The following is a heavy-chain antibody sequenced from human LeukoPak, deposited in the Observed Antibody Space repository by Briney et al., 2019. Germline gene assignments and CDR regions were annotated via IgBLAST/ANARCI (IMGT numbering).Heavy chain of an antibody. CDR3: ARSTYYDFWSGYYADAFDI. Sequence: ASVKVSCKASGYTFTSYYMHWVRQAPGQGLEWMGIINPSGGSTSYAQKFQGRVTMTRDMSTSTVYMELSSLRSEDTAVYYCARSTYYDFWSGYYADAFDIWGQGTMVTASS. J-gene: IGHJ3*02. CDR2: INPSGGST. V-gene: IGHV1-46*01. D-gene: IGHD3-3*01. CDR1: GYTFTSYY.